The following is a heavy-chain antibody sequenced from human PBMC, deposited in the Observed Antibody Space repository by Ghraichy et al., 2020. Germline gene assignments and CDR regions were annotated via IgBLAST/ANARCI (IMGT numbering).Heavy chain of an antibody. J-gene: IGHJ6*02. CDR1: GFTFIGYS. V-gene: IGHV3-48*02. D-gene: IGHD4-23*01. Sequence: GGSLRLSCVGSGFTFIGYSMNWVRQSPGKCLEWVSYITSSSRTIFYADSVKGRFTISRDNAQNSLYLQMNSLRDEDTAEYFCARGSKVVRFYYYDGMDVWGQGTTVTVAS. CDR2: ITSSSRTI. CDR3: ARGSKVVRFYYYDGMDV.